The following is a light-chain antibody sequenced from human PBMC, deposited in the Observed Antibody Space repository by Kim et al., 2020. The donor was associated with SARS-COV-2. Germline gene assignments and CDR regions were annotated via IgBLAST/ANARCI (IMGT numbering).Light chain of an antibody. CDR2: DAS. J-gene: IGKJ5*01. CDR3: QQYHTYPIT. V-gene: IGKV1-5*01. CDR1: QSISFW. Sequence: GDRVTITCRASQSISFWLAWYQQKPGKAPNLLIYDASSLESGVPSSFSGSGSGTEFTLTISSLQPDDFATYYCQQYHTYPITFGQGTRL.